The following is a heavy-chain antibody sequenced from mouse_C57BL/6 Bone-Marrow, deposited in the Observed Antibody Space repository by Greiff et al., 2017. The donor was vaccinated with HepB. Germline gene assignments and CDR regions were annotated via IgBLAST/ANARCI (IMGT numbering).Heavy chain of an antibody. Sequence: QVQLQQPGAELVRPGSSVKLSCKASGYTFTSYWIHWVKQRPIQGLEWIGNIDPSDSETHYNQKFKDKATLTVDKSSSTAYMQLSSLTSEDSAVYYCTTYYGSSYDYWGQGTTLTVSS. CDR1: GYTFTSYW. CDR2: IDPSDSET. D-gene: IGHD1-1*01. V-gene: IGHV1-52*01. J-gene: IGHJ2*01. CDR3: TTYYGSSYDY.